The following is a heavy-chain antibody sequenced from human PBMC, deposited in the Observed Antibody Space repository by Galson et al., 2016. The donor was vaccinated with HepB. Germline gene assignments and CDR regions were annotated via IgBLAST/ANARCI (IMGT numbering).Heavy chain of an antibody. CDR3: AKVPSMVRGF. CDR1: GLTFSSYW. V-gene: IGHV3-7*01. D-gene: IGHD3-10*01. CDR2: INRDGSVT. J-gene: IGHJ3*01. Sequence: SLRLSCAASGLTFSSYWMNWVRQAPGKGLEWVANINRDGSVTHYVDSVEGRFTISRDNAKNSLFLQMNSLRVEDTAVYYCAKVPSMVRGFWGQGTMVTVSS.